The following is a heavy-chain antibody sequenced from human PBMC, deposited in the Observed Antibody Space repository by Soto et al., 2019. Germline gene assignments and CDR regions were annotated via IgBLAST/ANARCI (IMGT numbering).Heavy chain of an antibody. D-gene: IGHD5-12*01. CDR1: GFTFSSYG. CDR3: ARLRDGYNVYFDY. CDR2: IWYDGSNK. Sequence: GSLRLSCAASGFTFSSYGMHWVRPAPGKGLEWVAVIWYDGSNKYYADSVKGRFTISRDNSKNTLYLQMNSLRAEDTAVYYCARLRDGYNVYFDYWGQGTLVTVSS. V-gene: IGHV3-33*01. J-gene: IGHJ4*02.